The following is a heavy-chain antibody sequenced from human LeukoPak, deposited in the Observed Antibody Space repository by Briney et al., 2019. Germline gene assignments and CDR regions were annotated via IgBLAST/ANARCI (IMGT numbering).Heavy chain of an antibody. CDR3: ARGASSAYYADY. J-gene: IGHJ4*02. Sequence: GGSLRLSCAASGFTFSTYWMHWVRQAPGKGLVWVSRIKYDGGMTTYGDSVEGRFSISRDNAKNTVDLQMNSLRAEDTAVYYCARGASSAYYADYWGQGTLVSVSS. V-gene: IGHV3-74*01. CDR2: IKYDGGMT. CDR1: GFTFSTYW. D-gene: IGHD3-22*01.